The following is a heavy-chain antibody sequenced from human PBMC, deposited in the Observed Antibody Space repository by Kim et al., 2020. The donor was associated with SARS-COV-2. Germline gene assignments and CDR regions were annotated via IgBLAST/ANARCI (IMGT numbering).Heavy chain of an antibody. D-gene: IGHD2-2*01. Sequence: SVKVSCKASGFTFTSSAVQWVRQARGQRLEWIGWIVVGSGNTNYAQKFQERVTITRDMSTSTAYMELSSLRSEDTAVYYWSARIVVVPAEVWMGKNYYY. V-gene: IGHV1-58*01. CDR3: SARIVVVPAEVWMGKNYYY. CDR2: IVVGSGNT. CDR1: GFTFTSSA. J-gene: IGHJ6*01.